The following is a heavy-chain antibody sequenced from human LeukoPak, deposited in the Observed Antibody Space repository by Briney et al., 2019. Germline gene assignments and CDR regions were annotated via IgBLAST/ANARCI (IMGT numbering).Heavy chain of an antibody. D-gene: IGHD3-3*01. V-gene: IGHV3-23*01. Sequence: GGSLRLSCAASGFTFSDYAMSWVRQAPGKGLEWVSAISGSGGSTYYADSVKGRFTISRDNSKNTLYLQMNSLRAEDTAVYYCYDFGDTPEFDYWGQGTLVTVSS. J-gene: IGHJ4*02. CDR2: ISGSGGST. CDR1: GFTFSDYA. CDR3: YDFGDTPEFDY.